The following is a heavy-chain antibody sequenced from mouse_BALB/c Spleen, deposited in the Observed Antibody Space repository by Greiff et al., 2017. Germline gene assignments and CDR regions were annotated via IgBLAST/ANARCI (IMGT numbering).Heavy chain of an antibody. D-gene: IGHD1-2*01. V-gene: IGHV5-6-5*01. J-gene: IGHJ2*01. CDR3: AREGTTATFFDY. Sequence: EVQGVESGGGLVKPGGSLKLSCAASGFTFSSYAMSWVRQTPEKRLEWVASISSGGSTYYPDSVKGRFTISRDNARNILYLQMSSLRSEDTAMYYCAREGTTATFFDYWGQGTTLTVSS. CDR1: GFTFSSYA. CDR2: ISSGGST.